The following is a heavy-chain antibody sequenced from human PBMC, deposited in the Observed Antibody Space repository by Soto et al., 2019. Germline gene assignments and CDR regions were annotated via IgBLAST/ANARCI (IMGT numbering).Heavy chain of an antibody. CDR1: GGTFSSYT. J-gene: IGHJ4*02. CDR3: ARAMGGANTTVTTFYYFDY. CDR2: IIPILGIA. V-gene: IGHV1-69*02. Sequence: SVKVSCKASGGTFSSYTISWVRQAPRQGLEWMGRIIPILGIANYAQKFQGRVTITAHKSTSTAYMELSSLRSEDTAVYYCARAMGGANTTVTTFYYFDYWGQGTLVTVSS. D-gene: IGHD4-17*01.